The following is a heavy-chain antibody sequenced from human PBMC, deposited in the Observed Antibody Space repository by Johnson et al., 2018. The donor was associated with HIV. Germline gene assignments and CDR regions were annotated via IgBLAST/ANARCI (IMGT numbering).Heavy chain of an antibody. V-gene: IGHV3-30*03. Sequence: QLVESGGGVVQPGRSLRLSCAASGFTFSSYGMHWVRQAPGKGLEWVAIISYDGSSEYYADSVKGRFTISRDNSKNTLYLQVNSLRAEDTAVYYCARGVGATVRYDAFDIWGQGTMVTVSS. D-gene: IGHD1-26*01. J-gene: IGHJ3*02. CDR3: ARGVGATVRYDAFDI. CDR2: ISYDGSSE. CDR1: GFTFSSYG.